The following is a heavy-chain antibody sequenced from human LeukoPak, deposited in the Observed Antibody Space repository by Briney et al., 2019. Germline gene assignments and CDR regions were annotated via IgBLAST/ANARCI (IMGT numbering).Heavy chain of an antibody. CDR3: ARGRTGIRRDNFDY. Sequence: GGSLRLSCAASGFTFNNYGMHWVRQAPGKGLEWVAVISYDGSHKYYADSVKGRFTISRDNSGNTLYLQMNSLRTEDTAVYYCARGRTGIRRDNFDYWGQGTLVTVSS. D-gene: IGHD1-1*01. V-gene: IGHV3-30*03. J-gene: IGHJ4*02. CDR2: ISYDGSHK. CDR1: GFTFNNYG.